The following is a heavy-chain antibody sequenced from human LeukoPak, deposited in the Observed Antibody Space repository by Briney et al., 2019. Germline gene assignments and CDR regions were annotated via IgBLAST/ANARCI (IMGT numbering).Heavy chain of an antibody. CDR2: IIPIFGTA. Sequence: GASVKVSCKASGGTFSSYAISWVRQAPGQGLEWMGGIIPIFGTANYAQKFQGRVTITADESTSTAYMELRSLRSEDTAVYYCARDQAAAGTSWFDPWGQGTLVTVSS. J-gene: IGHJ5*02. CDR1: GGTFSSYA. V-gene: IGHV1-69*13. D-gene: IGHD6-13*01. CDR3: ARDQAAAGTSWFDP.